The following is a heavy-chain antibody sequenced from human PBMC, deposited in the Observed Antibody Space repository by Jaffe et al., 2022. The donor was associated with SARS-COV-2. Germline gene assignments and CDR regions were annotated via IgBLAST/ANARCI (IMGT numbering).Heavy chain of an antibody. Sequence: EVQLVESGGGLVQPGGSLRLSCVASGFTFSSYAMSWVRQAPGKGLEWVSSISVSGANTYFTDSVKGRFTISRDNSKNMLFLQINSLRVEDTALYYCAKGWLTTALFDSWGQGTLVTVSS. CDR2: ISVSGANT. J-gene: IGHJ4*02. CDR3: AKGWLTTALFDS. CDR1: GFTFSSYA. V-gene: IGHV3-23*04. D-gene: IGHD3-22*01.